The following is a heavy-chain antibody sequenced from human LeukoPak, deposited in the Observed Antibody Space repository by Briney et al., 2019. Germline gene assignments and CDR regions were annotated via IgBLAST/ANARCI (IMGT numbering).Heavy chain of an antibody. Sequence: GRSLRLSCAASGFTFSSYGMHWVRQAPSKGLEWVAVISYDGSNKYYADSVKGRFTISRDNSKNTLYLQMNSLRAEDTAVYYCAKDRGEMATTGYWGQGTLVTVSS. CDR2: ISYDGSNK. J-gene: IGHJ4*02. CDR3: AKDRGEMATTGY. D-gene: IGHD5-24*01. CDR1: GFTFSSYG. V-gene: IGHV3-30*18.